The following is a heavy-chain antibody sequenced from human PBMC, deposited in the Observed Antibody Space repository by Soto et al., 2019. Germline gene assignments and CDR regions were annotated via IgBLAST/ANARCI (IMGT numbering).Heavy chain of an antibody. CDR3: ARAAWAGDYYYGMDV. J-gene: IGHJ6*02. Sequence: EASVKVSCKASGYTFTSYYMHWVRQAPGQGLEWMGIINPSGGSTSYAQKFQGRVTMTRDTSTSIVYMELSSLRSEDTAVYYCARAAWAGDYYYGMDVWGQGTTVTVSS. D-gene: IGHD2-21*01. V-gene: IGHV1-46*03. CDR2: INPSGGST. CDR1: GYTFTSYY.